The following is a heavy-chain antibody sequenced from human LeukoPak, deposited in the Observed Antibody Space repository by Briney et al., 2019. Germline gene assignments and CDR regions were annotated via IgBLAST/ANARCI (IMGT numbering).Heavy chain of an antibody. V-gene: IGHV3-11*01. D-gene: IGHD3-9*01. CDR3: AKDRRLRYFEGWFDP. CDR2: ISSSGSTI. J-gene: IGHJ5*02. Sequence: GGSLRLSCAASGFTFSDYYMSWIRQAPGKGLEWVSYISSSGSTIYYADSVKGRFTISRDNSKNTLYLQMNSLRAEDTAVYYCAKDRRLRYFEGWFDPWGQGTLVTVSS. CDR1: GFTFSDYY.